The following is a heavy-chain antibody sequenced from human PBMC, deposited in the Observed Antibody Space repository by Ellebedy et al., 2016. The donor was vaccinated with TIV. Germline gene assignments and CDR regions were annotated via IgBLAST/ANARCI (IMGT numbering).Heavy chain of an antibody. Sequence: GESLKISCAASGFTFSAYAMSWVRQAPGKGLEWISAISGSGGTTYYADSVKGRFTVSRDNAKNSVYLQMNHLRAEDTAVYYCTTPYYYGSGSYFLWGQGTLVTVYS. V-gene: IGHV3-23*01. CDR1: GFTFSAYA. D-gene: IGHD3-10*01. CDR2: ISGSGGTT. CDR3: TTPYYYGSGSYFL. J-gene: IGHJ4*02.